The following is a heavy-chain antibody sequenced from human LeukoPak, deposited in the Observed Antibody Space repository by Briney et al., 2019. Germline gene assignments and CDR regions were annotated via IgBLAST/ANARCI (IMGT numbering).Heavy chain of an antibody. D-gene: IGHD2-2*01. CDR3: ARASGGYQLLFTFDY. CDR1: SFNFKTYN. Sequence: GGSLRLSCSASSFNFKTYNINWVRQTPGKGLEWVSSISYTGTYIYYSDSVKGRFTISRDNAKNSLYLQMNSLRAEDTAVYYCARASGGYQLLFTFDYWGQGTLVTVSS. J-gene: IGHJ4*02. CDR2: ISYTGTYI. V-gene: IGHV3-21*01.